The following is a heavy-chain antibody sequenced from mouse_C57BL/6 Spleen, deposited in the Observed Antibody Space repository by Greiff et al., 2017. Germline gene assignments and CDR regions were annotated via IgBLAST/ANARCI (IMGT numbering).Heavy chain of an antibody. V-gene: IGHV1-59*01. CDR3: AVITTVVADY. CDR2: IDPSDSYT. J-gene: IGHJ2*01. CDR1: GYTFTSYW. Sequence: QVQLQQPGAELVRPGTSVKLSCKASGYTFTSYWMHWVKQRPGQGLEWIGVIDPSDSYTNYNQKFKGKATLTVDTSSSTAYMQLSSLTSEDSAVYYCAVITTVVADYWGQGTTLTVSS. D-gene: IGHD1-1*01.